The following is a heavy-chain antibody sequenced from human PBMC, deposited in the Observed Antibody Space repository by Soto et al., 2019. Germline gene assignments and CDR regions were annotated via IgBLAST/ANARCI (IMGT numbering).Heavy chain of an antibody. Sequence: QVQLVQSGDEVKKPGASVKVSCKASGYIFVNYGIAWVRQAPGQGLEWMGWISPYTGNTHSATQVQGRLTMTTDTSXITAYMDLGSLTSDDTAVYYCVMVDNYVTPTPQDVWGQGATVTVSS. CDR2: ISPYTGNT. CDR3: VMVDNYVTPTPQDV. V-gene: IGHV1-18*01. D-gene: IGHD3-16*01. J-gene: IGHJ6*02. CDR1: GYIFVNYG.